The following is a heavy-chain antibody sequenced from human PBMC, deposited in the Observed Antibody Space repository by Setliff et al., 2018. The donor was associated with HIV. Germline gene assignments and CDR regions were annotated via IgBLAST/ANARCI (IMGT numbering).Heavy chain of an antibody. Sequence: PGGSLRLSCAASGFTVSSTYMTWVRQAPGKGLEWVSVIYSGGRTFYADSVEGRITISRDNSKNTVYLQMNGLRGDDTAVYYCARGDMIAFGGVGPFDYWGQGTLVTVSS. CDR2: IYSGGRT. J-gene: IGHJ4*02. CDR1: GFTVSSTY. V-gene: IGHV3-53*01. D-gene: IGHD3-16*01. CDR3: ARGDMIAFGGVGPFDY.